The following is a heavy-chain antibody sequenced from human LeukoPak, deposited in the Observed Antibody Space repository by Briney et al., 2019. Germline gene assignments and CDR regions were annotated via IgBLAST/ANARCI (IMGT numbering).Heavy chain of an antibody. CDR3: AREGTVTTGYGMDV. CDR1: GFTVSSSR. J-gene: IGHJ6*02. V-gene: IGHV3-21*01. Sequence: PGGSLRLSCAATGFTVSSSRMNWVRQAPGRGLEWLSSISTGTSHTYYVDSVKGRSTISRDNAKNSLYLQMNSLRAEDTAVYYCAREGTVTTGYGMDVWGQGTTVTVSS. CDR2: ISTGTSHT. D-gene: IGHD4-17*01.